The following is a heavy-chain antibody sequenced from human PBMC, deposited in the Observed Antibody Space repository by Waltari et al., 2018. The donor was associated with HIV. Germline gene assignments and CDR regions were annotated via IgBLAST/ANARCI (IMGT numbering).Heavy chain of an antibody. D-gene: IGHD6-13*01. CDR1: GNTFTTYG. V-gene: IGHV1-18*01. J-gene: IGHJ4*02. Sequence: QVQLMQSGAEVRKPGASVKVSCQASGNTFTTYGTTWVRQAPGQGLEWMGWISPYSDYTYYAQNLQCRVTMTTDTSTATVYMELRSLRYDDTAVYYCARGIGSAAWYPFDNWGQGTLVTVSS. CDR2: ISPYSDYT. CDR3: ARGIGSAAWYPFDN.